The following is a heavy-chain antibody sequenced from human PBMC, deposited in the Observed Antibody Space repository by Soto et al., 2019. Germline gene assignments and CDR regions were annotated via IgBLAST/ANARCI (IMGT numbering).Heavy chain of an antibody. CDR3: AKRHYAVTYYYYYMDV. V-gene: IGHV3-23*01. CDR2: ISGSGGST. D-gene: IGHD4-17*01. Sequence: PGGSLRLSCAASGFTFSSYAMSWVRQAPGKGLEWVSAISGSGGSTYYADSVKGRFTISRDNSKNTLYLQMNSLRAEDTAVYYCAKRHYAVTYYYYYMDVWGKGTTVTVSS. CDR1: GFTFSSYA. J-gene: IGHJ6*03.